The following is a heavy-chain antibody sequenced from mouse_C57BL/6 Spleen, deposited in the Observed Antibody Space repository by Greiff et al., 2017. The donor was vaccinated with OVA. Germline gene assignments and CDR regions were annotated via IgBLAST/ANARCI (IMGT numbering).Heavy chain of an antibody. CDR2: ISYDGSN. Sequence: EVQLVESGPGLVKPSQSLSLTCSVPGYSITSGYYWNWIRQFPGNKLEWMGYISYDGSNNYNPSLKNRISITRDTSKNQFFLKLNSVTTEDTATYYCARDKYWGQGTTLTVSS. CDR1: GYSITSGYY. CDR3: ARDKY. V-gene: IGHV3-6*01. J-gene: IGHJ2*01.